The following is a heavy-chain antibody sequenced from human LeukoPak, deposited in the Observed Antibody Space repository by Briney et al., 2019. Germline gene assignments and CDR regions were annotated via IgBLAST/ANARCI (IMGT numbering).Heavy chain of an antibody. D-gene: IGHD1-26*01. V-gene: IGHV3-21*01. CDR3: AREGGSPDYFDY. Sequence: GGSLRLSCAASGFTFSSYSMNWIRQAPGKGLEWVSSISSSSSYIYYADSVKGRFTISRDNAKNSLYLQMNSLRAEDTAVYYCAREGGSPDYFDYWGQGTLVTVSS. CDR2: ISSSSSYI. CDR1: GFTFSSYS. J-gene: IGHJ4*02.